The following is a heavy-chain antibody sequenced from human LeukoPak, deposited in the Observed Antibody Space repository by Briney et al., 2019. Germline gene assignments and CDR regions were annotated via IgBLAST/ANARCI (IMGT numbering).Heavy chain of an antibody. Sequence: SETLSLTCTVSGGSISSYYWSWIRQPPGKGLEWIGYIYYSGSTNYNPSLKSRVTISVDRSKNQFSLKLSSVTAADTAVYYCARARFLEWLSRWGQGTLVTVSS. CDR1: GGSISSYY. CDR2: IYYSGST. V-gene: IGHV4-59*12. CDR3: ARARFLEWLSR. J-gene: IGHJ4*02. D-gene: IGHD3-3*01.